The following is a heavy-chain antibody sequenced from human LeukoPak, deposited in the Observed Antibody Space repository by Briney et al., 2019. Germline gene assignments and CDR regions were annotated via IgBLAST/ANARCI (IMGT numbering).Heavy chain of an antibody. CDR3: ARDSDYGDLGY. CDR1: GFTVSSNY. V-gene: IGHV3-66*01. D-gene: IGHD4-17*01. J-gene: IGHJ4*02. Sequence: PGGSLRLSCAASGFTVSSNYMSWVRQAPGKGLEWVSVMYSGGSTYYADSVKGRFTISRDNSKNTLYLQMNSLRAEDTAVYYCARDSDYGDLGYWGQGTLVTVSS. CDR2: MYSGGST.